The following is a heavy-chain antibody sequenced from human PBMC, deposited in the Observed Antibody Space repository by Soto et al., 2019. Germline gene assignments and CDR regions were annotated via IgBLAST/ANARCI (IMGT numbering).Heavy chain of an antibody. V-gene: IGHV3-23*01. J-gene: IGHJ5*02. Sequence: GGSLRLSCAASGFTFSSYAMSWVRQAPGKGLEWVSAISGSGGSTYYADSVKGRFTISRDNSKSTLYLQMNSLRAEDTAVYYCAVQHLNTIFGVVRGPSLDPWGQGTLVTVSS. D-gene: IGHD3-3*01. CDR1: GFTFSSYA. CDR3: AVQHLNTIFGVVRGPSLDP. CDR2: ISGSGGST.